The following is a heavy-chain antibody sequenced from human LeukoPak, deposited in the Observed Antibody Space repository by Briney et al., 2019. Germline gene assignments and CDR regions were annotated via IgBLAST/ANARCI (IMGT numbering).Heavy chain of an antibody. CDR2: INWNGGST. CDR1: GFTFDDYG. D-gene: IGHD3-10*01. Sequence: GGSLRLSCAASGFTFDDYGMSWVRQAPGKGLEWVSGINWNGGSTGYADSVKGRFTISRDNAKNSLYLQMNSLRGEDTGLYYCARDRGGDRFDYWGQGTLVTVSS. CDR3: ARDRGGDRFDY. J-gene: IGHJ4*02. V-gene: IGHV3-20*04.